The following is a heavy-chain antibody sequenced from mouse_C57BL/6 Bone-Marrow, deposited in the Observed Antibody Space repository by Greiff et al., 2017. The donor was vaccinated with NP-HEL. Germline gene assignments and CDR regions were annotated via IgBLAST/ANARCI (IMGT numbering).Heavy chain of an antibody. CDR2: IDPETGGT. D-gene: IGHD2-12*01. V-gene: IGHV1-15*01. Sequence: QVQLKQSGAELVRPGASVTLSCKASGYTFTDYEMHWVKQTPVHGLEWIGAIDPETGGTAYNQKFKGKAILTADKSSSTAYMELRSLTSEDSAVYYCTIYARYYFDYWGQGTTLTVSS. CDR1: GYTFTDYE. CDR3: TIYARYYFDY. J-gene: IGHJ2*01.